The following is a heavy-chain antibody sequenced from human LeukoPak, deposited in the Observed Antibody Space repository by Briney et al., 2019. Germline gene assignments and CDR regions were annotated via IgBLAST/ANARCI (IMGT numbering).Heavy chain of an antibody. CDR2: INHSGST. J-gene: IGHJ4*02. V-gene: IGHV4-34*01. CDR3: ARGRPYGYGFWSGYFDY. Sequence: PSETLSLICAVYGGSFSGYYWSWIRQPPGKGLEWIGEINHSGSTNYNPSLKSRVTISVDTSKNQFSLKLSSVTAADTAVYYCARGRPYGYGFWSGYFDYWGQGTLVTVSS. D-gene: IGHD3-3*01. CDR1: GGSFSGYY.